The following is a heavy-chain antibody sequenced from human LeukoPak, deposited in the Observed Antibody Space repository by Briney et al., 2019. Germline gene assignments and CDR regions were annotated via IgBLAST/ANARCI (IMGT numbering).Heavy chain of an antibody. CDR2: IYYSGST. D-gene: IGHD1-26*01. CDR3: ARVGAGGWEGDYFDY. V-gene: IGHV4-61*05. CDR1: GGSISSSSYY. Sequence: SETLSLTCTVSGGSISSSSYYWGWIRQPPGKGLEWIGYIYYSGSTNYNPSLKSRVTISVDTSKNQFSLKLSSVTAADTAVYYCARVGAGGWEGDYFDYWGQGTLVTVSS. J-gene: IGHJ4*02.